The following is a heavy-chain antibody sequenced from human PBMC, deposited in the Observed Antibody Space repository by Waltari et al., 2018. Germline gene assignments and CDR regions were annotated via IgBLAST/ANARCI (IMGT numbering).Heavy chain of an antibody. Sequence: QVQLVQSGAEVKKPGSSVKVSCKASGGTFSSYAISWVRQAPGQGLEWMGGIIPIFGTANDAQKSQGRVTITTDESTSTAYMELSSLRSEDTAVYYCAIGGFQESIAVAGAPFWGQGTLVIVSS. J-gene: IGHJ4*02. D-gene: IGHD6-19*01. V-gene: IGHV1-69*05. CDR2: IIPIFGTA. CDR3: AIGGFQESIAVAGAPF. CDR1: GGTFSSYA.